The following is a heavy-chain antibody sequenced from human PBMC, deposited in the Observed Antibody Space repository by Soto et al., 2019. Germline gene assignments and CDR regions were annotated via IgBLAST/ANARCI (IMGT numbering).Heavy chain of an antibody. CDR1: GFPFSSYA. Sequence: PGGSLRLSCAASGFPFSSYAMHWVRQSPGKGLEWGAVISYDGSNKYYADSVKGRFTISTDNSKNTMYLQMTSLRAEDTAVYYCAREGGSGTYALDYWGQGTLGSVS. CDR3: AREGGSGTYALDY. D-gene: IGHD1-26*01. V-gene: IGHV3-30-3*01. J-gene: IGHJ4*02. CDR2: ISYDGSNK.